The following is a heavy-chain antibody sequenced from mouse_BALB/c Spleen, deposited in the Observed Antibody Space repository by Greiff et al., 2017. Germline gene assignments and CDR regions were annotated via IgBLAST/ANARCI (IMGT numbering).Heavy chain of an antibody. V-gene: IGHV5-4*02. J-gene: IGHJ2*01. CDR3: AREAGY. Sequence: EVQVVESGGGLVKPGGSLKLSCAASGFTFSDYYMYWVRQTPEKRLEWVATISDGGSYTYYPDSVKGRFTISRDNAKNNLYLQMSSLKSEDTAMYYCAREAGYWGQGTTLTVSS. CDR1: GFTFSDYY. CDR2: ISDGGSYT.